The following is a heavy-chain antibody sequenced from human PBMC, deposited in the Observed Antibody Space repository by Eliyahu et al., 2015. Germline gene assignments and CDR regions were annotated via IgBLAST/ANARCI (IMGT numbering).Heavy chain of an antibody. CDR2: MLYSGNI. D-gene: IGHD1-26*01. Sequence: QVQLQESGPGLVKPSETLSLXCAVSGDSITTKNWWTWVRQSPGMGLEWIGEMLYSGNIKYSPSLKSRVTISADKSKNQFSLNLSSMTAADTAVYFCVRGGLGAGAALDIWGQGTVVIVSS. V-gene: IGHV4-4*02. CDR1: GDSITTKNW. CDR3: VRGGLGAGAALDI. J-gene: IGHJ3*02.